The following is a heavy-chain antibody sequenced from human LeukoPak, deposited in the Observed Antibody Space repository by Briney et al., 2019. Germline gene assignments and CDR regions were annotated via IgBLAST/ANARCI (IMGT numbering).Heavy chain of an antibody. CDR2: IYYSGST. V-gene: IGHV4-31*03. Sequence: PSETLSLSCTVSGGSISSGGYYWSWIRQHPGKGLEWIGYIYYSGSTYYNPSLKSRVTISVDTSKNQFSLKLSSVTAADTAVYYCAIVGEMATILSYFDYWGQGTLVTVSS. CDR3: AIVGEMATILSYFDY. CDR1: GGSISSGGYY. D-gene: IGHD5-24*01. J-gene: IGHJ4*02.